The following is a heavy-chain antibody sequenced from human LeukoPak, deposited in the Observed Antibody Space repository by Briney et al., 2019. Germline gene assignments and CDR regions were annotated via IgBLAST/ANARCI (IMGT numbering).Heavy chain of an antibody. Sequence: ASVKVSCKASGGTFSSYAISWVRQAPGQGLEWMGGIIPIFGTANYAQKFQGRVTVTADESTSTAYMELSSLRSEDTAVYYCAAYYYDSSGSYSFDYWGQGTLVTVSS. J-gene: IGHJ4*02. CDR1: GGTFSSYA. CDR3: AAYYYDSSGSYSFDY. V-gene: IGHV1-69*13. CDR2: IIPIFGTA. D-gene: IGHD3-22*01.